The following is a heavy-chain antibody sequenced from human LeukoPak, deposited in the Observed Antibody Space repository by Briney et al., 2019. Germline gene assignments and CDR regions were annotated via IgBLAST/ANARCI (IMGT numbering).Heavy chain of an antibody. CDR1: GYTFTSYD. CDR3: ARIRDGYNDAYDI. J-gene: IGHJ3*02. Sequence: ASVKVSCKASGYTFTSYDINWVRQATGQGLEWMGWMNPNSGNTGYAQKFQGRVTMTRDTSTSTVYMELSSLRSEDTAIYYCARIRDGYNDAYDIWGQGTVVTVPS. CDR2: MNPNSGNT. V-gene: IGHV1-8*02. D-gene: IGHD5-24*01.